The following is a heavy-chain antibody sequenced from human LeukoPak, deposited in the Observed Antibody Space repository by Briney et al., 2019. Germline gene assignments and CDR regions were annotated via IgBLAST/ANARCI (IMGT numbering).Heavy chain of an antibody. Sequence: GGSLGLSCAASGFTVSSNYMSWVRQAPGKGLEWVSVIYSGGSTYYADSVKGRFTISRHNSKNTLYLQMNSLRAEDTAVYYCARVRQDYDSSGPPGWFDPWGQGTLVTVSS. CDR3: ARVRQDYDSSGPPGWFDP. V-gene: IGHV3-53*04. D-gene: IGHD3-22*01. CDR2: IYSGGST. J-gene: IGHJ5*02. CDR1: GFTVSSNY.